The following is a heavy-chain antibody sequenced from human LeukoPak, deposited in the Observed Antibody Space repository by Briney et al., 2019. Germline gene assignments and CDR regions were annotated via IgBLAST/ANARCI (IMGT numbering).Heavy chain of an antibody. CDR2: ISSSSSTI. CDR1: GFTFSSYS. CDR3: AKVSSSEAFDY. V-gene: IGHV3-48*01. Sequence: GGSLRLSCAASGFTFSSYSMNWVRQAPGKGLEWVSYISSSSSTIYYADSVKGRFTISRDNSKNTLYLQMNSLRAEDTAVYYCAKVSSSEAFDYWGQGTLVTVSS. D-gene: IGHD6-6*01. J-gene: IGHJ4*02.